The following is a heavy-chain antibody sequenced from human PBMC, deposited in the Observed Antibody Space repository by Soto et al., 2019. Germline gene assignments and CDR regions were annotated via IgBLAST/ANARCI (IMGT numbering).Heavy chain of an antibody. CDR1: GGSIGSYY. J-gene: IGHJ4*02. Sequence: ETWSLTCTVSGGSIGSYYWRWIRQPPGKGLEWIGYIYYSGSTNYNPSLKSRVTISVDTSQNKFYLRLCSVTAADTAVDYCARATLGSRGWPHFDYRGQGALVHV. D-gene: IGHD6-19*01. CDR3: ARATLGSRGWPHFDY. V-gene: IGHV4-59*01. CDR2: IYYSGST.